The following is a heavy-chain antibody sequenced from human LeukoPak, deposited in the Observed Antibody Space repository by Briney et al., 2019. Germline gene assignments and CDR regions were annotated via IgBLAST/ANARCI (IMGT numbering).Heavy chain of an antibody. CDR2: IRSKANSYAT. Sequence: PGGSLRLSCAASGFTFSGSAMHWVRQASGKGLEWVGRIRSKANSYATTYAASVKGRFTISRDDSKNTAYLQMNSLKTEDTAVYYCAKGPRVDYFDYWGQGTLVTVSS. J-gene: IGHJ4*02. D-gene: IGHD2-15*01. V-gene: IGHV3-73*01. CDR1: GFTFSGSA. CDR3: AKGPRVDYFDY.